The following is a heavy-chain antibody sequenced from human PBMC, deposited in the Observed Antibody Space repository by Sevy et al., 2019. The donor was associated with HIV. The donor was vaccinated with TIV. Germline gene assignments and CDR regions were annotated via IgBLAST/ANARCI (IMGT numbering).Heavy chain of an antibody. J-gene: IGHJ4*02. Sequence: ASVKVSCKASGYTFTSYGISWVRQGPGQGLEWMGWISAYNGNTTYAQKFQGRVTMTTDTSTRTAYMELRSLRSDDTAVYYCARERSFAVVGTFDYWGQGTLVTVSS. CDR1: GYTFTSYG. CDR3: ARERSFAVVGTFDY. CDR2: ISAYNGNT. D-gene: IGHD6-13*01. V-gene: IGHV1-18*01.